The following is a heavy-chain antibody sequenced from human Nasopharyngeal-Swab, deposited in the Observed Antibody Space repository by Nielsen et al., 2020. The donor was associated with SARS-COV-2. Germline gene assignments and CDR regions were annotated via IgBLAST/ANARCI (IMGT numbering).Heavy chain of an antibody. V-gene: IGHV1-24*01. Sequence: ASVKVSCTVSGYTLTELSMHWVRQAPGKGLEWMGGFDPEDGERIYAQKFHGRVSMTEDTSTDTGYMELSSLRYEDTAVYYCATVGRLRDDAFDIWGQGTMVTVSS. CDR2: FDPEDGER. CDR1: GYTLTELS. J-gene: IGHJ3*02. CDR3: ATVGRLRDDAFDI. D-gene: IGHD4-17*01.